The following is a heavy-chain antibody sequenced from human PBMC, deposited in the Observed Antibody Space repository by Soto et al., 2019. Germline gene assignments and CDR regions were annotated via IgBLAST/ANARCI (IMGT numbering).Heavy chain of an antibody. J-gene: IGHJ3*02. CDR1: GYTFTSYG. CDR3: ARDDGSLYYDSSGYYWPAFDI. D-gene: IGHD3-22*01. Sequence: GASVKVSCKASGYTFTSYGISWVRHVPGQGIECMGWISAYNGNTNYAQKLQGRVTMTTDTSTSTAYMELRSLRSDDTAVYYCARDDGSLYYDSSGYYWPAFDIWGQGTMVTVSS. CDR2: ISAYNGNT. V-gene: IGHV1-18*01.